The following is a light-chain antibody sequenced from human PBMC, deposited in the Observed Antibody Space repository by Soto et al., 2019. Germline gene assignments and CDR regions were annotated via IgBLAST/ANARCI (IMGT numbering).Light chain of an antibody. CDR1: QGISTN. CDR3: QQANRVPLS. CDR2: AAS. Sequence: DIPMTQSPSSVSASVGDRVTITCRASQGISTNLAWYQQKPGKAPKLLIYAASSLQTGVPPRFSGSGSGTDFTLTISSLQPEDFAIYYCQQANRVPLSFGQGTRLEIK. J-gene: IGKJ5*01. V-gene: IGKV1-12*01.